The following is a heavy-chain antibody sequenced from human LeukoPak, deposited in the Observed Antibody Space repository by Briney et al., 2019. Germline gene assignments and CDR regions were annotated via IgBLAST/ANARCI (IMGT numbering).Heavy chain of an antibody. J-gene: IGHJ4*02. CDR2: INPSGGST. D-gene: IGHD3-22*01. Sequence: ASVKVSCKASGYTFTSYYMHWVRQAPGQGLEWMGIINPSGGSTSYAQKFQGRVTMTRDTSTSTVYMELSSLRSEDTAVYYCALLPDYYDSSGQRVDYWGQGTLVTVSS. V-gene: IGHV1-46*01. CDR3: ALLPDYYDSSGQRVDY. CDR1: GYTFTSYY.